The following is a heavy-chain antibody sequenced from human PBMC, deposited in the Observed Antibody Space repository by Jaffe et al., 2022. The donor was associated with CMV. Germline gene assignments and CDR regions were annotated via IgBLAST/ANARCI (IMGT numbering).Heavy chain of an antibody. CDR1: GGSISSYY. V-gene: IGHV4-59*08. CDR2: IYYSGST. Sequence: QVQLQESGPGLVKPSETLSLTCTVSGGSISSYYWSWIRQPPGKGLEWIGYIYYSGSTNYNPSLKSRVTISVDTSKNQFSLKLSSVTAADTAVYYCARFGYYDSSGYFRWDYYYYMDVWGKGTTVTVSS. CDR3: ARFGYYDSSGYFRWDYYYYMDV. J-gene: IGHJ6*03. D-gene: IGHD3-22*01.